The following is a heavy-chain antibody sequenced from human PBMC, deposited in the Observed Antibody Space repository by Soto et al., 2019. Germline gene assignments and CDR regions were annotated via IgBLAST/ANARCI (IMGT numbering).Heavy chain of an antibody. CDR2: IIPVSGTA. Sequence: QVHLEQSGAEVKKPGSSVKVSCKFSGGTFSSYVIIWVRQAPGQGLEWMGGIIPVSGTAHYAQKFHGRVTISADAATTTAYMELSSVRFDDTAVYYCATVDRSVALVGWFDPWGQGTLVTVSS. CDR1: GGTFSSYV. CDR3: ATVDRSVALVGWFDP. J-gene: IGHJ5*02. V-gene: IGHV1-69*01. D-gene: IGHD2-8*02.